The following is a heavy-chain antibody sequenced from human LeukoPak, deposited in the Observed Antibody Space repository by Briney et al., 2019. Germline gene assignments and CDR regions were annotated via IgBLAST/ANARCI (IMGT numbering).Heavy chain of an antibody. V-gene: IGHV3-23*01. J-gene: IGHJ5*02. D-gene: IGHD3-3*01. CDR2: ISGSGGST. CDR3: ARQIPQKKYYDFWSGQRWFDP. Sequence: PGGSLRLSCAASGFTFSSYAMSWVRQAPGKGLEWISAISGSGGSTYYADSVKGRFTISRDNSKNTPYLQMNSLRAEDTAVYYCARQIPQKKYYDFWSGQRWFDPWGQGTLVTVSS. CDR1: GFTFSSYA.